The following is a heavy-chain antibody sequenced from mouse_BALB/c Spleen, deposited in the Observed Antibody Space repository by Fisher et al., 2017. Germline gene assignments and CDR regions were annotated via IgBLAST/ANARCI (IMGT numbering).Heavy chain of an antibody. CDR3: ARWWDY. D-gene: IGHD1-1*02. V-gene: IGHV1-42*01. Sequence: KFKGKATLTVDKSSSTAYMQLKSLTSEDSAVYYCARWWDYWGQGTSVTVSS. J-gene: IGHJ4*01.